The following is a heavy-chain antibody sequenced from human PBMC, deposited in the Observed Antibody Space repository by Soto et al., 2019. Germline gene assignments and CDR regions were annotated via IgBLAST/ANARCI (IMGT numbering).Heavy chain of an antibody. Sequence: QVQLVQPGAEVKKPGASVKVSCKTSGFTFTNYYINWVRQAPGQGLEVMGWISAYSGNTNYAQNLQGRVTMTTDTSASTAYLELRSLRSDDTAVYFCARGDTYYVNWYFDYWGQGTLVTVSS. CDR1: GFTFTNYY. CDR2: ISAYSGNT. CDR3: ARGDTYYVNWYFDY. V-gene: IGHV1-18*01. J-gene: IGHJ4*02. D-gene: IGHD1-1*01.